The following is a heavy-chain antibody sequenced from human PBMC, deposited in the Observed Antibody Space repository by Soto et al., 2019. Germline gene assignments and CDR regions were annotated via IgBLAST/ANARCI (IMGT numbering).Heavy chain of an antibody. J-gene: IGHJ5*02. V-gene: IGHV1-69*01. CDR1: GGTFSSYA. CDR3: ASAYCGGDCYSSRVWFDP. CDR2: IIPIFGTA. D-gene: IGHD2-21*02. Sequence: QVQLVQSGAEVKKPGSSVKVSCKASGGTFSSYAISWVRQAPGQGLEWMGGIIPIFGTANYAQKFQGRVTITEDESTSTAYMALSSLRSEDTAVYYCASAYCGGDCYSSRVWFDPWGQGTLVTVSS.